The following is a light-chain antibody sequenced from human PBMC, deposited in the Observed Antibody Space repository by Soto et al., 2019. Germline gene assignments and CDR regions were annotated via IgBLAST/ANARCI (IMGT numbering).Light chain of an antibody. Sequence: ILLSQSPGTLSVSPGERVTFSCRASLSVSDRSLARYQHKVGQAPRLLVSRASSRATGVPDRFTGSGAWTAFTLTSSRVEPEDFAAYYCHHHVSSSEWTFGQGTKVEFK. CDR2: RAS. CDR3: HHHVSSSEWT. V-gene: IGKV3-20*01. J-gene: IGKJ1*01. CDR1: LSVSDRS.